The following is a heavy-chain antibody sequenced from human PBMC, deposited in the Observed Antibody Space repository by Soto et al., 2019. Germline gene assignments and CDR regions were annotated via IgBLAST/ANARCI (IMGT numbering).Heavy chain of an antibody. V-gene: IGHV3-30*18. Sequence: QVQLVESGGGVVQPGRSLRLSCAASGFTFSSYGMHWVRQAPGKGLEWVAVISYDGSNTYYADSVKGRVTISRDNSKNTLYLQMNSLRAEDTAVYYCANEAAAGTMDYWCQGTLVTVSS. CDR3: ANEAAAGTMDY. J-gene: IGHJ4*02. D-gene: IGHD6-13*01. CDR1: GFTFSSYG. CDR2: ISYDGSNT.